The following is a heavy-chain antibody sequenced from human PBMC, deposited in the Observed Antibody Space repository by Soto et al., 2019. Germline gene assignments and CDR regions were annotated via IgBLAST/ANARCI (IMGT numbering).Heavy chain of an antibody. CDR3: AREGGYLRDEGDAFDI. CDR1: GGTFSSYA. CDR2: IIPIFGTA. V-gene: IGHV1-69*12. D-gene: IGHD2-15*01. J-gene: IGHJ3*02. Sequence: QVQLVQSGAEVKKPGSSVKVSCKASGGTFSSYAISWVRQAPGQGLEWMGGIIPIFGTANYAQKFQGRVTITADESTSTAYMELSSLRSEDTAVYYCAREGGYLRDEGDAFDIWGQGTTVTVSS.